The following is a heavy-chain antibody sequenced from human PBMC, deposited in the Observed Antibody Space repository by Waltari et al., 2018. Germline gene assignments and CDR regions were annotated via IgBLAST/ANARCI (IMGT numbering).Heavy chain of an antibody. V-gene: IGHV4-39*01. CDR3: ARRGGRGYFDL. CDR2: IYYSGST. CDR1: GGSISSSSYY. J-gene: IGHJ2*01. D-gene: IGHD3-16*01. Sequence: QLQLQESGPGLMKPSETLSLTCTVSGGSISSSSYYWGWIRQPPGKGLEWIGSIYYSGSTYYNPSLKSRVTISVDTSKNQFSLKLSSVTAADTAVYYCARRGGRGYFDLWGRGTLVTVSS.